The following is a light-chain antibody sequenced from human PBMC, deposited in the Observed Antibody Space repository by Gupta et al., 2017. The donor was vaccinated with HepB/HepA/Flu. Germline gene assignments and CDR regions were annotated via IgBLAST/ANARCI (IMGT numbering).Light chain of an antibody. CDR1: QSVSSN. J-gene: IGKJ3*01. CDR2: GAS. Sequence: EIVMTQSPATPSVSRGERATLSCRASQSVSSNLAWYQQKPGQAPRLLIYGASARAIGIPARFSGSGSGTEFTLTISSLQSEDFAFYYCQQYNDWTPFTFGPGTKVDI. CDR3: QQYNDWTPFT. V-gene: IGKV3-15*01.